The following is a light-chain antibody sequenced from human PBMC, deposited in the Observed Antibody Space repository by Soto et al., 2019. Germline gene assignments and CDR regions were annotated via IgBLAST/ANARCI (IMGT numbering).Light chain of an antibody. CDR3: GADHGSGSNFVYV. CDR1: SGYSNYN. Sequence: QSVLTQPPSASASLGASVTLTCTLSSGYSNYNVDWYQQRPGKGPRFVMRVGTGGIVGSKGDGIPDRFSVLGSGLNRYLTIKNTQEEDESDYHCGADHGSGSNFVYVFGTGTKLTVL. CDR2: VGTGGIVG. J-gene: IGLJ1*01. V-gene: IGLV9-49*01.